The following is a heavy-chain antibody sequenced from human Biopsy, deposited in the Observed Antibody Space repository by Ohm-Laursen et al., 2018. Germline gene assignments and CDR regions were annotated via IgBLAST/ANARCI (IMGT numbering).Heavy chain of an antibody. Sequence: SLRLSCSASGFTFNNYGMQWVRQAPGKGLEWVAFIFYDGSNTYYADSVKGRLTISRDNSRDTLYLQMSSLGAEDTAVYYCAKDRYNYTPIGGFSMDVWGQGTTVTVSS. CDR2: IFYDGSNT. CDR3: AKDRYNYTPIGGFSMDV. J-gene: IGHJ6*02. CDR1: GFTFNNYG. V-gene: IGHV3-30*18. D-gene: IGHD5-18*01.